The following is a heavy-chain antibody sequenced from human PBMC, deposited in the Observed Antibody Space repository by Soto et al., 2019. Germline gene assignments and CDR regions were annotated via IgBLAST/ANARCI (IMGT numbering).Heavy chain of an antibody. D-gene: IGHD6-13*01. V-gene: IGHV1-8*01. J-gene: IGHJ6*02. CDR3: ARRGYSSSWYYYYYYGMDV. Sequence: QVQLVQSGAEVKKPGASVKVSCKASGYTFTSYDINWVRQATGQGLEWMGWMNPNSGNTGYAQKFQGGVTMTRNTSISTAYMELRSLRSEDTAVYYCARRGYSSSWYYYYYYGMDVWGQGTTVTVSS. CDR2: MNPNSGNT. CDR1: GYTFTSYD.